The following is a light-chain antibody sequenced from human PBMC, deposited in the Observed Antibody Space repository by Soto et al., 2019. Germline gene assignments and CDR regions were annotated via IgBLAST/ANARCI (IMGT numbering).Light chain of an antibody. CDR1: QSISTY. CDR2: AAS. CDR3: QQSYSTPRT. V-gene: IGKV1-39*01. J-gene: IGKJ2*02. Sequence: DIQMTQSPSSLSASVGDRVTITCRASQSISTYLNWYQQKVGKAPKLLIYAASSLQRGVPSRFSGSGSGTDFTLTIISLQPEDVATYYCQQSYSTPRTFGQGTKLEIK.